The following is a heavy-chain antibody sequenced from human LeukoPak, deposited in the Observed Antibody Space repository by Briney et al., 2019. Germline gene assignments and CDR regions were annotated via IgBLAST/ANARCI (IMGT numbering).Heavy chain of an antibody. Sequence: PGRSLRLSCAASGFTFGSYGMHWVRQAPGKGLEWVAVISYDGSNKYCADSVKGRFTISRDNSKNTLYLQMNSLRAEDTAVYYCAKELARNGGWPAFDIWGQGTMVTVSS. V-gene: IGHV3-30*18. D-gene: IGHD1-14*01. CDR1: GFTFGSYG. J-gene: IGHJ3*02. CDR3: AKELARNGGWPAFDI. CDR2: ISYDGSNK.